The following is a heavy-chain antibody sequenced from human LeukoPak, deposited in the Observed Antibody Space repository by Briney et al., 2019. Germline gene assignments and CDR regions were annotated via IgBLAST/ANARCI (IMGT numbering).Heavy chain of an antibody. J-gene: IGHJ4*02. CDR3: ANFQWLRYFAF. D-gene: IGHD5-12*01. Sequence: GGSLRLSCAASGFTFSDYYMSWIRQAPGKGLEWLSYISSSGNIKYYTDSVMGRFTISRDNAKNSLYLQMNSLRAEDTAVYYCANFQWLRYFAFWGQGTLVTVSS. CDR2: ISSSGNIK. CDR1: GFTFSDYY. V-gene: IGHV3-11*01.